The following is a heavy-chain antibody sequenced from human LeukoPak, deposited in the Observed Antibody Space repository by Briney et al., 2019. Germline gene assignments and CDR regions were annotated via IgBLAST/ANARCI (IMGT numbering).Heavy chain of an antibody. CDR3: ARKTSRSGAYMT. Sequence: SETLSLTCTVSGGSISSSSYYWNCIRQPPGKGLEWIGDIDYRGSTNYNPSLKSRVTISVDTSKNQFSLKLSSVTAADTAVYYCARKTSRSGAYMTWGQRSLVSVSS. CDR2: IDYRGST. V-gene: IGHV4-61*01. CDR1: GGSISSSSYY. D-gene: IGHD3-16*01. J-gene: IGHJ4*02.